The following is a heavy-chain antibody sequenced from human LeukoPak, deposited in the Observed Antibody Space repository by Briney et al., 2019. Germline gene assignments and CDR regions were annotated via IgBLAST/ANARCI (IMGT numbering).Heavy chain of an antibody. CDR1: GGSFSGYY. D-gene: IGHD2-2*01. J-gene: IGHJ3*02. CDR2: IDHSGST. Sequence: PSETLSLTCAVYGGSFSGYYWSWIRQPPGKGLEWIGEIDHSGSTNYYPSLKSRVTISVDTSKNQFSLKLSSVTAADTAVYYCARYTYCSSTSCPRNDAFDIWGQGTMVTVSS. CDR3: ARYTYCSSTSCPRNDAFDI. V-gene: IGHV4-34*01.